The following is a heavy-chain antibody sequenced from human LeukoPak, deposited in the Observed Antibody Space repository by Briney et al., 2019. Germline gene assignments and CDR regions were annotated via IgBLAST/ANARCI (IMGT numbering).Heavy chain of an antibody. CDR2: ITSGNTI. V-gene: IGHV3-11*01. Sequence: GGSLRLSCAASGFIFSDYYMSWIRQAPGKGLEWVSYITSGNTIYYADSVKGRFTISRDNAKNSLYLQMNSLRAEDTAVYYCARDRAVRLRKQWLVGPIDYWGQGTLVTVSS. D-gene: IGHD6-19*01. J-gene: IGHJ4*02. CDR1: GFIFSDYY. CDR3: ARDRAVRLRKQWLVGPIDY.